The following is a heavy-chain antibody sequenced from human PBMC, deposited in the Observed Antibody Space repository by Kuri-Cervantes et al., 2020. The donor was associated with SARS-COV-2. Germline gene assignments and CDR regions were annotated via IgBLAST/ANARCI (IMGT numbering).Heavy chain of an antibody. Sequence: LRLSSAIAGARVSSNSAAWDWIRQSPSRGLEWLGRTYYNAQWYTDYSPSVKSRIIIRSDTSKNHVSLQLNSVTPEDTAVYYCAREQISLIVLQSGTFAIWGQGTMVTVSS. D-gene: IGHD3-22*01. CDR3: AREQISLIVLQSGTFAI. CDR2: TYYNAQWYT. J-gene: IGHJ3*02. CDR1: GARVSSNSAA. V-gene: IGHV6-1*01.